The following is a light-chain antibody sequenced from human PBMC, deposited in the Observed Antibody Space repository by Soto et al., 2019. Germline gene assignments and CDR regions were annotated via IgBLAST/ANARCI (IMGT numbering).Light chain of an antibody. CDR3: QQLNSYPVT. CDR1: QGISNY. Sequence: EIPLTPSPSFLSAFLGDRVTITCRASQGISNYLAWYQQKPGKAPKLLIYAASTSQSGVPSRFSGSGSGTDFTLTISSLQPEDFATYYCQQLNSYPVTFGQGTRLEIK. V-gene: IGKV1-9*01. CDR2: AAS. J-gene: IGKJ5*01.